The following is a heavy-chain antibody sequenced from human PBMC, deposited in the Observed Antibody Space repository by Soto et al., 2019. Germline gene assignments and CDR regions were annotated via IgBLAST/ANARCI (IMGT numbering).Heavy chain of an antibody. J-gene: IGHJ6*02. V-gene: IGHV4-34*01. CDR2: INHSGST. CDR1: GGSFSGYY. D-gene: IGHD3-10*01. CDR3: ARGKVYYNGSGSYYRYYYYGMDV. Sequence: SETLSLTCAVYGGSFSGYYWSWIRQPPGKGLEWIGEINHSGSTNYNPSLKSRVTISVDTSKNQFSLKLNSVTAADTAVYFCARGKVYYNGSGSYYRYYYYGMDVWGQGTTVTVSS.